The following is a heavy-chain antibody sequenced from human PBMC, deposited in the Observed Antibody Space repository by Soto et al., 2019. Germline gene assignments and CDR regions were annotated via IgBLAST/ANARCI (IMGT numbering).Heavy chain of an antibody. Sequence: GSLRLSCSVSGFTFSSYAMHWVRQAPGKGLEYVGSISSEGASTYYPDSVKGRFIISRDNSKNTLYLQMSSLRGEDTAVYYCVKDRYFDYWGQGILVTVSS. J-gene: IGHJ4*02. CDR1: GFTFSSYA. CDR2: ISSEGAST. CDR3: VKDRYFDY. V-gene: IGHV3-64D*06.